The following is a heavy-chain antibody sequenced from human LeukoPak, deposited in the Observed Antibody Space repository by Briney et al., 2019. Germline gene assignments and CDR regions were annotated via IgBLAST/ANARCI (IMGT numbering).Heavy chain of an antibody. Sequence: GGSLRLSCAASGFTFSSYWMSWVRQAPGKGLEWVSTINWNGGSTGYADSVKGRFTISRDNSKNTLYLQMNSLRAEDTAVYYCARRAGAYSHPYDYWGQGTLVTVSS. CDR2: INWNGGST. CDR3: ARRAGAYSHPYDY. J-gene: IGHJ4*02. V-gene: IGHV3-20*04. D-gene: IGHD4/OR15-4a*01. CDR1: GFTFSSYW.